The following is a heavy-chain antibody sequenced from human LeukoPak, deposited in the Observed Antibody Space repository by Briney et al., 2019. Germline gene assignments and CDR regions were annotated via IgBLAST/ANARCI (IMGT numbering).Heavy chain of an antibody. Sequence: ETLSLTCTVSGGSISSSSYFWGWVRQAPGNGLEWVSSISSSSSYIYYADSVKGRFTISRDNAKNSLYLQMNSLRAEDTAVYYCASDDYGGFDIWGQGTMVTVSS. J-gene: IGHJ3*02. CDR1: GGSISSSSYF. V-gene: IGHV3-21*01. CDR3: ASDDYGGFDI. CDR2: ISSSSSYI. D-gene: IGHD4-23*01.